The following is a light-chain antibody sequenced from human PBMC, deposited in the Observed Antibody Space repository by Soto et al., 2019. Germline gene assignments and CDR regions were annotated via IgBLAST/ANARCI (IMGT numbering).Light chain of an antibody. Sequence: QSALTQPASVSGSLGQSITISCTGTSSDVGAYNYVSWYQQHPDKAPKLLIFEVTNRPSGVADRFSGSKSGITAALSISGGQPEEEADYYYSSYSGGSPVLFGGGTKLTVL. V-gene: IGLV2-14*01. J-gene: IGLJ2*01. CDR3: SSYSGGSPVL. CDR2: EVT. CDR1: SSDVGAYNY.